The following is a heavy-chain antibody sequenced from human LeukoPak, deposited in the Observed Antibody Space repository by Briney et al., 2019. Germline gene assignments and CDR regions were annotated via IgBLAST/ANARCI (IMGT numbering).Heavy chain of an antibody. V-gene: IGHV3-21*01. CDR3: ARGGLGSDFWSGYHDY. Sequence: GGSLRLSCAASGFTFSNAWMNWVRQAPGKGLEWVSSISSSSTYIYYADSVKGRFTISRDNAKNSLYLQMNSLRAEDTAVYYCARGGLGSDFWSGYHDYWGQGTLVTVSS. D-gene: IGHD3-3*01. CDR1: GFTFSNAW. J-gene: IGHJ4*02. CDR2: ISSSSTYI.